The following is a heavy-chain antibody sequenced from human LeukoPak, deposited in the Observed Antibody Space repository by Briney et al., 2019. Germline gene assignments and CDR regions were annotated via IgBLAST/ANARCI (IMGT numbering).Heavy chain of an antibody. CDR1: GFTFSSNG. CDR2: IWYDGSKE. V-gene: IGHV3-33*01. J-gene: IGHJ4*02. Sequence: PGGSLRLSCATSGFTFSSNGMHWARQAPGKGLEWVAVIWYDGSKEYYADSVKGRFTISRDNSKNTVYLQMNSVRAEDTAVYYCARISGWSAIDYWGQGTLVTVSS. D-gene: IGHD6-19*01. CDR3: ARISGWSAIDY.